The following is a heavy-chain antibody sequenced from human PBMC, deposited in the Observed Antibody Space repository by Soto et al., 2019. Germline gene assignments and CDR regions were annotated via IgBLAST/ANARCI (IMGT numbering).Heavy chain of an antibody. V-gene: IGHV1-2*02. CDR3: ARIFRSDIAARSFGY. CDR2: INPNSGGT. Sequence: GASVKVSCKASGYTFTGYYMHWVRQAPGQGLDWMGWINPNSGGTKYAQKFRGRLTMTRDTSISTAYMELRRLRSDETAVYYCARIFRSDIAARSFGYWGQGTLVTVSS. CDR1: GYTFTGYY. J-gene: IGHJ4*02. D-gene: IGHD6-6*01.